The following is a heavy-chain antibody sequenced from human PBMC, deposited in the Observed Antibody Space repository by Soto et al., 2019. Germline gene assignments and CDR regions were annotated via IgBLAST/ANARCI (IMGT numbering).Heavy chain of an antibody. CDR1: GGSISSGGYS. Sequence: KPSETLSLTXAVSGGSISSGGYSWSWIRQPPGKGLEWIGYIYHSGSTYYNPSLKSRVTISVDRSKNQFSLKLSSVTAADTAVYYCARHIVVVPAAIQRDAFDIWGQGTMVTVSS. CDR3: ARHIVVVPAAIQRDAFDI. D-gene: IGHD2-2*02. CDR2: IYHSGST. V-gene: IGHV4-30-2*01. J-gene: IGHJ3*02.